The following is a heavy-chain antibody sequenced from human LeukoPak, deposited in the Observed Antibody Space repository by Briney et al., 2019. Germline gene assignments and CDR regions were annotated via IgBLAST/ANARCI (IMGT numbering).Heavy chain of an antibody. Sequence: ASVKVSCKASGYTFTGYYMHWVRQAPGQGLEWMGWINPNSGGTNYAQKFQGRVTMTRDTSISTAYMELSRLRSDDTAVYYCARGRGGVIVQPHNWFNPWGQGTLVTVSS. J-gene: IGHJ5*02. CDR2: INPNSGGT. CDR1: GYTFTGYY. V-gene: IGHV1-2*02. D-gene: IGHD3-16*02. CDR3: ARGRGGVIVQPHNWFNP.